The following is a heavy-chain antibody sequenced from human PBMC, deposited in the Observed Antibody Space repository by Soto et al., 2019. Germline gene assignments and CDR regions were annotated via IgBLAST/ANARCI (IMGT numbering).Heavy chain of an antibody. CDR2: VFHSATN. J-gene: IGHJ3*02. CDR3: ARVGPGATTVTTGAAFDI. Sequence: QVQLQESGPGLVKPSGTLSLTCAVSGGSIISSNWWSWVRQPPGKGLEWIGEVFHSATNNNSPSLKRRVTISVDNSKNQFYLNLFSVTAADTVVYYCARVGPGATTVTTGAAFDIWGQGTMVTVSS. D-gene: IGHD4-17*01. V-gene: IGHV4-4*02. CDR1: GGSIISSNW.